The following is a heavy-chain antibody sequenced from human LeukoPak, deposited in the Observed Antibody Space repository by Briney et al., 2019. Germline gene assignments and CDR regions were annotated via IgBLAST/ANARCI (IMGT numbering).Heavy chain of an antibody. J-gene: IGHJ4*02. CDR3: ARAGANYYDSSGYSFDY. CDR2: INPSGGCT. Sequence: ASVKVSCKASGYTFTSYYRHWVRQAPGQELEWMGIINPSGGCTSYAQKFRGRVTMTRDTSTSTVYMELSSLRSEDTAVYYCARAGANYYDSSGYSFDYWGQGTLVTVSS. D-gene: IGHD3-22*01. CDR1: GYTFTSYY. V-gene: IGHV1-46*01.